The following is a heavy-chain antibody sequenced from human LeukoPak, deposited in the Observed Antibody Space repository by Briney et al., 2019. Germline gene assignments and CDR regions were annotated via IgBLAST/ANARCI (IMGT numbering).Heavy chain of an antibody. CDR2: IRSKVYGGTI. CDR1: GFTFRDYA. D-gene: IGHD3-10*01. J-gene: IGHJ4*02. Sequence: GGSLRLSCSASGFTFRDYAMSWVRQAPGKGLEWVGFIRSKVYGGTIEYAASVKGRFTISRDDSKSIAYLQMNSLKTDDTALYYCSRDLSSCGSGSYPSHWGQGTLVTVSS. V-gene: IGHV3-49*04. CDR3: SRDLSSCGSGSYPSH.